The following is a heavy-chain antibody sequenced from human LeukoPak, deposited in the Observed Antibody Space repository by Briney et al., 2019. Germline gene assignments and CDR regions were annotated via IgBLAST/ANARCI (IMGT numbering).Heavy chain of an antibody. Sequence: GASVKVSCKASGYTFTGHYIHWVRQAPGQGLEWMGWINTNTGGTNYAQNFQDRVTMTRETSITTAYLDLSSLRSDDTAVYYCARDKGRDGSGWYPYHDYWGQGTLVTVSS. CDR3: ARDKGRDGSGWYPYHDY. CDR2: INTNTGGT. V-gene: IGHV1-2*02. J-gene: IGHJ4*02. CDR1: GYTFTGHY. D-gene: IGHD6-19*01.